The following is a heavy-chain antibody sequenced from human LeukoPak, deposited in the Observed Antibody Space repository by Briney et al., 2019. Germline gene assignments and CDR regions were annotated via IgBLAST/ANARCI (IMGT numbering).Heavy chain of an antibody. Sequence: GGSLRLSCAASGFTFSSYGMHWVRQAPGKGLEWVAAISYDGSNKYYADSVKGRFTISRDNSKNTLYLQMNSLRAEDTAVYYCAKDFPSQLPYYYDSSGLFDYWGQGTLVTVSS. CDR2: ISYDGSNK. D-gene: IGHD3-22*01. V-gene: IGHV3-30*18. J-gene: IGHJ4*02. CDR1: GFTFSSYG. CDR3: AKDFPSQLPYYYDSSGLFDY.